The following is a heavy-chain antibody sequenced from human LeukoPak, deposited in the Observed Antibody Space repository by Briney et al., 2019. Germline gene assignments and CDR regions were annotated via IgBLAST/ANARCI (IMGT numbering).Heavy chain of an antibody. CDR3: ARPLSGSSSWHGNAFDI. D-gene: IGHD6-13*01. CDR2: IYYSGST. J-gene: IGHJ3*02. Sequence: PSETLSLTCTVSGGSISSSTYYWGWIRQPPGKGLEWIGSIYYSGSTYYNASLKSRVTISADTSKNQFSLKLSSVTAADTAVYYCARPLSGSSSWHGNAFDIWGQGTMVTVSS. CDR1: GGSISSSTYY. V-gene: IGHV4-39*01.